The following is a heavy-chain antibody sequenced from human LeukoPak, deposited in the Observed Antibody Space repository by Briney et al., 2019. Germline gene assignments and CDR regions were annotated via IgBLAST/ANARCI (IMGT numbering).Heavy chain of an antibody. D-gene: IGHD1-26*01. V-gene: IGHV1-2*02. J-gene: IGHJ4*02. CDR2: INPNSGGT. CDR1: GYTFTGYY. Sequence: ASVKVSCKASGYTFTGYYMHWVRQAPGQGLEWMGWINPNSGGTNYAQKFQGRVTMTRDTSISTAYMELSRLRSDDTAVYYCARESSPYSGSYYAPHDYWGQGTLVTVSP. CDR3: ARESSPYSGSYYAPHDY.